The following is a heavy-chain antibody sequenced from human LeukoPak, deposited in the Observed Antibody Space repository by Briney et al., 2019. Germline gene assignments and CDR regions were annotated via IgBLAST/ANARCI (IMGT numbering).Heavy chain of an antibody. CDR2: INPSGGST. J-gene: IGHJ4*02. V-gene: IGHV1-46*01. CDR1: GYTFTSYY. Sequence: GASVKVSCKASGYTFTSYYMHWGRQAPGQGLEWMGLINPSGGSTSYAQKFQGRVTMTRDTSTSTVYMELSSLRSEDTAVYYCARIGRYGRGGEEPLRDFDYWGQGTLVTVSS. CDR3: ARIGRYGRGGEEPLRDFDY. D-gene: IGHD3-10*01.